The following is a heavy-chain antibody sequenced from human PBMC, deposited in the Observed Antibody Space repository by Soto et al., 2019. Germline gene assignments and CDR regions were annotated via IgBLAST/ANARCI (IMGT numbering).Heavy chain of an antibody. Sequence: GGSLRLSCAASGFIFSNAWINWVRQAPGKGLEWVGRIKSKADGGTTDFAAPVKGRFAISRDDSKNMMYMQMNSLSAEDTAVYYCAKSPTQTYYDILTGYHQTYRDYWGQGTLVTVSS. V-gene: IGHV3-15*07. J-gene: IGHJ4*02. CDR3: AKSPTQTYYDILTGYHQTYRDY. CDR2: IKSKADGGTT. CDR1: GFIFSNAW. D-gene: IGHD3-9*01.